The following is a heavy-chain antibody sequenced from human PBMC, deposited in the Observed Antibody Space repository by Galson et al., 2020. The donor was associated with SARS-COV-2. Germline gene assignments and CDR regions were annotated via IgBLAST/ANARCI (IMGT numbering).Heavy chain of an antibody. CDR2: INPNSGGT. Sequence: ASVKVSCKASGYTFTGYYMHWVRQAPGQGLEWMGWINPNSGGTNYAQKFQGRVTMTRDTSINPAYMELSRLRSDDTAVYYCARGDWYYYYGMDVWGQGTTVTVSS. CDR1: GYTFTGYY. J-gene: IGHJ6*02. V-gene: IGHV1-2*02. D-gene: IGHD2-21*01. CDR3: ARGDWYYYYGMDV.